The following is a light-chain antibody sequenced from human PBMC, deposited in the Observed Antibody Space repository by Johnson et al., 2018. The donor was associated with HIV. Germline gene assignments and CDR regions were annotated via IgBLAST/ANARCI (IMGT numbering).Light chain of an antibody. V-gene: IGLV1-51*01. CDR2: DND. CDR3: GTWHNSLSTGGV. Sequence: QSVLTQSPSVSAAPGQKVTISCSGSSSNIGNNYVSWYQQLPGTAPKLLIFDNDKRPSGIPDRFSGSKSGTSATLGITGLQTGDEADYYCGTWHNSLSTGGVFGTGTKVTVL. J-gene: IGLJ1*01. CDR1: SSNIGNNY.